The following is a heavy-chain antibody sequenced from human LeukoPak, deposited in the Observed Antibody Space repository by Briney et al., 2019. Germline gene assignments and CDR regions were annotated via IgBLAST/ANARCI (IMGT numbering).Heavy chain of an antibody. CDR2: IYSSGST. V-gene: IGHV4-61*02. D-gene: IGHD5-18*01. Sequence: SETLSLTCTVSGGSISSGSYYWSWIRQPAGKGLEWIGRIYSSGSTNYNPSLKSRVTISVDTSKNQFSLKLSSVTAADTAVYYCARGYRALNYWGQGTLVTVSS. CDR1: GGSISSGSYY. CDR3: ARGYRALNY. J-gene: IGHJ4*02.